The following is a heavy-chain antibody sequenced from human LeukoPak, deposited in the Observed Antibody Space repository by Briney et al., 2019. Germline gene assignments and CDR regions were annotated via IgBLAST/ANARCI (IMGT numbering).Heavy chain of an antibody. Sequence: SETLSLTCTVSGGSISSYYWSWIRQPAGKGLEWTGRIYTSGGTNYNPSLKSRVTMSVDTSKNQFSLKLSSVTAADTAVYYCARDGNNSGRDGYNWSFRYYYYGMDVWGQGTTVTVSS. D-gene: IGHD5-24*01. CDR1: GGSISSYY. J-gene: IGHJ6*02. V-gene: IGHV4-4*07. CDR2: IYTSGGT. CDR3: ARDGNNSGRDGYNWSFRYYYYGMDV.